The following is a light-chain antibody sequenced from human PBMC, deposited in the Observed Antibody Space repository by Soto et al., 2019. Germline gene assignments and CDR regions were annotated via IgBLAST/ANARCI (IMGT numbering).Light chain of an antibody. CDR3: QQSYSTPLT. V-gene: IGKV1-39*01. Sequence: DIQMTQSPSSLSASVGDRVTITCRASQSISSYLNWYQQKPGKAPKLLIYAASSLQSGVPSRFSGSGSGTDFTLTINSLQPEDFATYYCQQSYSTPLTFGGGTKGDIK. J-gene: IGKJ4*01. CDR1: QSISSY. CDR2: AAS.